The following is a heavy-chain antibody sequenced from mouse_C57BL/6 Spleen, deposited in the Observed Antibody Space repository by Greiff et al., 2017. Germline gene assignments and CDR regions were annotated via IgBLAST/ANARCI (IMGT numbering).Heavy chain of an antibody. Sequence: QVQLKESGPGLVQPSQSLSITCPVSGFSLTSYGVHWVRQSPGKGLEWLGVIWSGGSTDYNAAFISRLSISKDNSKSQVFFKMNSLQADDTAIYYCASGKTPFADWGQGTLVTVSA. V-gene: IGHV2-2*01. J-gene: IGHJ3*01. D-gene: IGHD1-1*01. CDR1: GFSLTSYG. CDR2: IWSGGST. CDR3: ASGKTPFAD.